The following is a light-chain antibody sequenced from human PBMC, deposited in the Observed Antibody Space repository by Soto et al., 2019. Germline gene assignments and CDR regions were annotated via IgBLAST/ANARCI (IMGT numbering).Light chain of an antibody. V-gene: IGLV2-8*01. CDR3: SSYAGTKTLV. J-gene: IGLJ2*01. CDR2: EVS. CDR1: SSDVGGYNY. Sequence: QSALTQPASVSGSPGQSIIISCTGTSSDVGGYNYVSWYQQHPGKAPKLIIYEVSERPSGVPDRFSGSKSGNTASLTVSGLQAGDEADYYCSSYAGTKTLVFGGGTKVTVL.